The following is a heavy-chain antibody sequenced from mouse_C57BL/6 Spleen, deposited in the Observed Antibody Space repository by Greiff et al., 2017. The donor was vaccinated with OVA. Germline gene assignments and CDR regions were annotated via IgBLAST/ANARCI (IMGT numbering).Heavy chain of an antibody. CDR1: GYTFTDYY. V-gene: IGHV1-76*01. D-gene: IGHD2-5*01. CDR2: IYPGSGNT. Sequence: QVQLQQSGAELVRPGASVKLSCKASGYTFTDYYINWVKQRPGQGLEWIARIYPGSGNTYYNEKFKGKATLTAEKSSSTAYMQLSSLTSEDSAVYFCARDSNYVKFAYWGQGTLVTVSA. J-gene: IGHJ3*01. CDR3: ARDSNYVKFAY.